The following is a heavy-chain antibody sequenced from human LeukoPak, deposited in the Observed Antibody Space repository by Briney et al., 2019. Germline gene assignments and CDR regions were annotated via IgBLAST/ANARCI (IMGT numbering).Heavy chain of an antibody. CDR1: GFTFSSYA. Sequence: GGSLRLSCAASGFTFSSYAMSWVRQAPGMGLEWVSAISGSGGSTYYADSVKGRFTISRDNSKNTLYLQMNSLRAEDTAVYYCAKARYYYDSSVPYYFDYWGQGTLVTVSS. CDR3: AKARYYYDSSVPYYFDY. J-gene: IGHJ4*02. D-gene: IGHD3-22*01. CDR2: ISGSGGST. V-gene: IGHV3-23*01.